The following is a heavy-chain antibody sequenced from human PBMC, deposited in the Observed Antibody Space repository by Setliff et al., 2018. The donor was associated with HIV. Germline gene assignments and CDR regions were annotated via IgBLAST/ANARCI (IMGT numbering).Heavy chain of an antibody. J-gene: IGHJ2*01. V-gene: IGHV1-69*13. Sequence: AASVKVSCKASGDTFSSYAISWVRQAPGQGLEWMGGIIPIFGTTNYAQKFQGRVTITADESTSTADMELSSLRSEDTAVYYCARDDHYYDSGSYYSDWYFDLWGRGTLVTVSS. CDR2: IIPIFGTT. D-gene: IGHD3-10*01. CDR1: GDTFSSYA. CDR3: ARDDHYYDSGSYYSDWYFDL.